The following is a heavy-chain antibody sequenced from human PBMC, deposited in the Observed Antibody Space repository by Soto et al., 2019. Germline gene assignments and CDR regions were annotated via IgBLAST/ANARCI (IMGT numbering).Heavy chain of an antibody. CDR2: IGTAGDP. CDR1: GFTFSSYD. D-gene: IGHD6-13*01. V-gene: IGHV3-13*05. Sequence: GGSLRLSCAASGFTFSSYDMHWVRQATGKGLEWVSAIGTAGDPYYPGSVKGRFTISRENAKNSLYLQMNGLRAGDTAVYYCARGASSSYYYYGMDVWGQGTTVTVSS. CDR3: ARGASSSYYYYGMDV. J-gene: IGHJ6*02.